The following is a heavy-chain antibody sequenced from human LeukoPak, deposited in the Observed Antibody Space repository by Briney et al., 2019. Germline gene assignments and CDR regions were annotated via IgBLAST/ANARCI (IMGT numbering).Heavy chain of an antibody. Sequence: GGSLRLSCAASGFTFSSYAMSWVRQAPGKGLEWVSAISGSGGSTYYADSVKGRFTISRDNSKNTLYLQMNSLRAEDTAVYYCARILWFGELLLLRTYYFDYWGQGTLVTVSS. J-gene: IGHJ4*02. V-gene: IGHV3-23*01. D-gene: IGHD3-10*01. CDR2: ISGSGGST. CDR1: GFTFSSYA. CDR3: ARILWFGELLLLRTYYFDY.